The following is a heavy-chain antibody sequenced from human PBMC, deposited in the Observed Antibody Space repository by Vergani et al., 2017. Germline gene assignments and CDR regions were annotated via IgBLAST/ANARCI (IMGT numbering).Heavy chain of an antibody. J-gene: IGHJ6*02. V-gene: IGHV1-2*04. CDR2: INPNSGGT. CDR3: ARESGYYTGFDNYYGMDV. Sequence: QVQLVQSGAEVKKPGASVKVSCKASGYTFTGYYMHWVRQAPGQGLEWMGWINPNSGGTNYAQKFQGWVTMTRDTSISTAYMELSRLRSDDTAVYYCARESGYYTGFDNYYGMDVWGQGTTVTVSS. D-gene: IGHD3-3*01. CDR1: GYTFTGYY.